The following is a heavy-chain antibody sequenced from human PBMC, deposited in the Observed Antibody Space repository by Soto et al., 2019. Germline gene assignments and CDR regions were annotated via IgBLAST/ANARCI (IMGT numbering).Heavy chain of an antibody. J-gene: IGHJ6*02. V-gene: IGHV3-21*01. CDR1: GFTFSSYS. D-gene: IGHD1-7*01. Sequence: GGSLRLSCAVSGFTFSSYSSNWVRQAPGKGLEWVSSISSASSYIYYADSVKGRFTISRDNAKNSLYLQMNSLRAEDTAVYYCARELELFYGMDVWGQGTTVTVSS. CDR2: ISSASSYI. CDR3: ARELELFYGMDV.